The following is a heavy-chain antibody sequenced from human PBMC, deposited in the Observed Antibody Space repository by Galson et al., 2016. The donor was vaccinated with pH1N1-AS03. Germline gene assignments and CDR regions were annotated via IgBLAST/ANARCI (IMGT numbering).Heavy chain of an antibody. CDR3: ATGRGYYYEY. D-gene: IGHD3-10*01. V-gene: IGHV3-74*01. CDR1: GFTLRTYD. CDR2: VNGDGSST. J-gene: IGHJ4*02. Sequence: SLRLSCAASGFTLRTYDMHWVRQAPGKGLVWVARVNGDGSSTTYADSVKGRFTISRDNAKNTVYLQMISLRAEDTAVYYCATGRGYYYEYWGQGTLVTVSS.